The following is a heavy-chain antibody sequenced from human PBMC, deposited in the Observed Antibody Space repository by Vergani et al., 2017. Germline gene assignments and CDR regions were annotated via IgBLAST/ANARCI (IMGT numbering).Heavy chain of an antibody. D-gene: IGHD5/OR15-5a*01. CDR2: FKSKTDGGKT. J-gene: IGHJ6*02. CDR3: TTLRPLYYYYYGMDV. Sequence: EVQLVESGGGLVKPGGSLRLSCAASGFTFSNAWMSWVRQAPGKGLEWVGRFKSKTDGGKTDYAAPVKGRFTISRDDSKNTMYLQMNSLKTEYTAVYYFTTLRPLYYYYYGMDVWGQGTTVTVSS. CDR1: GFTFSNAW. V-gene: IGHV3-15*01.